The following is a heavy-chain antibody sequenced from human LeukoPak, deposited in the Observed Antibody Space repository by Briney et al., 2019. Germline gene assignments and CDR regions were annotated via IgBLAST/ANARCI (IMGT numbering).Heavy chain of an antibody. CDR1: GGSFTTHY. CDR3: ARDIGLDYSSSSFASDI. Sequence: SATLSLTCTLYGGSFTTHYWNWFRQHAGKGMESIGRIYSGGSTNSKSSLKSRVIMSIDTSKRQLSLKLSSVTAADTAIYYCARDIGLDYSSSSFASDIWGPGTLVIVSS. CDR2: IYSGGST. D-gene: IGHD6-6*01. V-gene: IGHV4-4*07. J-gene: IGHJ3*02.